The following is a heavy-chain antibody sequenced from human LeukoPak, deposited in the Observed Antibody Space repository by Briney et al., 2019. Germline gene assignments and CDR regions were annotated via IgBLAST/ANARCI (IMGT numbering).Heavy chain of an antibody. CDR3: ARHYRRGVVVAVNY. CDR1: GGTFSSYA. J-gene: IGHJ4*02. CDR2: IIPIFGTA. D-gene: IGHD2-15*01. Sequence: SVKVSCKASGGTFSSYAISWVRQAPGQGLEWMGGIIPIFGTANYAQKFQGRVTITADESTSTAYMELSSLRSEDTAVYYCARHYRRGVVVAVNYWGQGTLVTVSS. V-gene: IGHV1-69*13.